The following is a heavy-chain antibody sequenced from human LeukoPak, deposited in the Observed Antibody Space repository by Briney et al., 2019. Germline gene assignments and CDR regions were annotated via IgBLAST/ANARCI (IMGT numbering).Heavy chain of an antibody. D-gene: IGHD2-15*01. J-gene: IGHJ6*03. V-gene: IGHV3-11*01. Sequence: QPGGSLRLSCAASGFTFSDYYMSWIRQAPGKGLEWVSYISSSGSTIYYADSVKGRFTISRDNAKNSLYLQMNNLRAEDTAFYYCARRVVLDNYYFYYMDVWGKGTTVTVSS. CDR2: ISSSGSTI. CDR3: ARRVVLDNYYFYYMDV. CDR1: GFTFSDYY.